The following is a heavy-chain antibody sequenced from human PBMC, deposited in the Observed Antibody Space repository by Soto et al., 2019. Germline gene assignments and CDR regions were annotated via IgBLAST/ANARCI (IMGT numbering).Heavy chain of an antibody. D-gene: IGHD4-17*01. CDR1: GGSVSTYY. CDR3: ARRYGDCFDY. J-gene: IGHJ4*02. CDR2: IYYSGST. V-gene: IGHV4-59*08. Sequence: SETLSLTCTVSGGSVSTYYWSWIRQPPGKGLEWIAYIYYSGSTSYNPSLKSRVTISVDTSKNQFSLKLSSVTAADTAVYYCARRYGDCFDYWGQGTLVTVSS.